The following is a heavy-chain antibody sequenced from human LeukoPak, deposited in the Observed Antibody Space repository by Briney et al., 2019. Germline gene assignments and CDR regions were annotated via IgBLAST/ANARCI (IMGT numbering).Heavy chain of an antibody. Sequence: SETLSLTCSVSGGFIKGGGFFWNWVRQHPGKGLEWIGHIYYSGSTSYNPSVKRRVTISVDTYKNQFSLKLTSVTAADTAMYYCARDHGRSYNYGSDALDIWGQGTLVIVSA. CDR1: GGFIKGGGFF. CDR3: ARDHGRSYNYGSDALDI. D-gene: IGHD5-18*01. V-gene: IGHV4-31*03. J-gene: IGHJ3*02. CDR2: IYYSGST.